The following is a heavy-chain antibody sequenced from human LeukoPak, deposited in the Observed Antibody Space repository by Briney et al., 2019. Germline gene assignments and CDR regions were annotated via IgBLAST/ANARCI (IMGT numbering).Heavy chain of an antibody. CDR2: ISSSSSYI. Sequence: GGSLRLSCAASGFTFSSYSMNWVRQAPGKGLEWVSSISSSSSYIYYADSVKGRFTISRDNAKNSLYLQMNSLRAEDTAVYYCAAGYSGSWAAFDIWGQGTMVTVSS. CDR1: GFTFSSYS. V-gene: IGHV3-21*01. CDR3: AAGYSGSWAAFDI. J-gene: IGHJ3*02. D-gene: IGHD6-13*01.